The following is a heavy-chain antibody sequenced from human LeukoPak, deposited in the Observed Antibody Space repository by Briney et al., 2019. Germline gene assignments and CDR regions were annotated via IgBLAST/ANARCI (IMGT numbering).Heavy chain of an antibody. D-gene: IGHD6-13*01. V-gene: IGHV4-30-2*01. J-gene: IGHJ4*02. CDR1: GGSSRSGDYF. CDR2: IYQSGTT. Sequence: SETLSLTCAVSGGSSRSGDYFWSWTRQPPGKGLEWIGYIYQSGTTYYNPSLKSRVTISVDRSKNQVSLKLSSVTATDTAVYYCARVSGSWEALDYWGQGTLVTVSS. CDR3: ARVSGSWEALDY.